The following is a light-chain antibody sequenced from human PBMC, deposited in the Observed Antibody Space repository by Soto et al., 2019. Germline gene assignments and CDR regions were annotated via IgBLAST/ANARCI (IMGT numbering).Light chain of an antibody. CDR2: DAS. V-gene: IGKV1-5*01. Sequence: DFRITESPSTLAASVVGRVTSTCRASQNIRSRLAWFQQKPGKAPKLLIYDASSLESGVPQTFSGSGPGTAFTLTIRSLQTDDFSTYYCKQYHSSWKFGQGTKVDIK. J-gene: IGKJ1*01. CDR3: KQYHSSWK. CDR1: QNIRSR.